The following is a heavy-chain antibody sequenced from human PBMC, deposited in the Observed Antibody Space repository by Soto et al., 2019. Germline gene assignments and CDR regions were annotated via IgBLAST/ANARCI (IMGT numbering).Heavy chain of an antibody. Sequence: SVKVSCKASGGTFSSYAISWVRQAPGQGLEWMGGIIPIFGTANYAQKFQGRVTITADESTSTAYMELSSLRSEDTAVYYCARDKAVFYDSSYYYYYYGMDVWGQGTTVTVSS. D-gene: IGHD3-22*01. CDR1: GGTFSSYA. J-gene: IGHJ6*02. CDR2: IIPIFGTA. V-gene: IGHV1-69*13. CDR3: ARDKAVFYDSSYYYYYYGMDV.